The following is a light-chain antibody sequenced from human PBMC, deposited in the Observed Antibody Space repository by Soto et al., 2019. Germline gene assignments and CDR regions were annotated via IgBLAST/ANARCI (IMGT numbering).Light chain of an antibody. CDR3: QVWDTYSEV. Sequence: SYELTQPPSVSVAPGQTARITCGGNNIGRKTVHWYQQRPGQAPVLVVYDDTDRPSWIPGRVSASNSGNTATLTIRRVEFGDEADYYCQVWDTYSEVFGPGTKVTVL. V-gene: IGLV3-21*02. J-gene: IGLJ1*01. CDR2: DDT. CDR1: NIGRKT.